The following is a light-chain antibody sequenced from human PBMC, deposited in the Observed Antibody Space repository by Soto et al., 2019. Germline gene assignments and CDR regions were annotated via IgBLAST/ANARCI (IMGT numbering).Light chain of an antibody. Sequence: QSALTQPASVSGSPGQSITISCTGTSSVVGSYNLVSWYQQHPGKAPKLMIYDVTYRPSGVSNRFSASKSGNTASLTISGLQAEDEADYYCASYASSNTVLFGGGTKVTVL. CDR1: SSVVGSYNL. J-gene: IGLJ2*01. CDR2: DVT. CDR3: ASYASSNTVL. V-gene: IGLV2-14*02.